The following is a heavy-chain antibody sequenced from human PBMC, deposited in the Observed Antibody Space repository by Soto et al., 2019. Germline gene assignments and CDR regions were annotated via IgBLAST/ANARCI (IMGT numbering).Heavy chain of an antibody. Sequence: QVQLVQSGAEVKKPGSSVKVSCKASGGTFGSYAFSWVRQAPGQGLEWMGGIIPVSGAAHYAQKFQGRVTITADESTSTAYLELSSLSSQDTAVYHCATALGCRSTSCTLDYWGQGTRVIVSS. J-gene: IGHJ4*02. CDR2: IIPVSGAA. D-gene: IGHD2-2*01. CDR1: GGTFGSYA. V-gene: IGHV1-69*01. CDR3: ATALGCRSTSCTLDY.